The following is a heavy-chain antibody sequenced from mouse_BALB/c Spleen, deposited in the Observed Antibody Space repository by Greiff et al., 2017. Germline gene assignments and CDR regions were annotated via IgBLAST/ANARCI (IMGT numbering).Heavy chain of an antibody. V-gene: IGHV5-15*02. Sequence: EVKLQESGGGLVQPGGSRKLSCAASGFTFSDYGMAWVRQAPGKGPEWVAFISNLAYSIYYADTVTGRFTISRENAKNTLYLEMSSLRSEDTAMYYCARDRNYGNYGWYFDVWGAGTTVTVSS. D-gene: IGHD2-1*01. CDR1: GFTFSDYG. CDR2: ISNLAYSI. CDR3: ARDRNYGNYGWYFDV. J-gene: IGHJ1*01.